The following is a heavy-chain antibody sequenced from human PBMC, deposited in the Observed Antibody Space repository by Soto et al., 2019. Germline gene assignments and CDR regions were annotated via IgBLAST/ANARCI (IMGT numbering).Heavy chain of an antibody. Sequence: GGPVKVSRQGSGFTFSSYGINWVRQAPGQRVEGVGWVSAYYGNTNYAQKLQGRATMTTDTSTSTAHMELRSLRSDDTAVYYCAREYYYGSGGAYWGQGTLVTVSS. V-gene: IGHV1-18*01. J-gene: IGHJ4*02. D-gene: IGHD3-10*01. CDR3: AREYYYGSGGAY. CDR1: GFTFSSYG. CDR2: VSAYYGNT.